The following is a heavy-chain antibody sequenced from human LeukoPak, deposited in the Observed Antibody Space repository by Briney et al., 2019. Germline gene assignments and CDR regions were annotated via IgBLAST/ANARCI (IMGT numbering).Heavy chain of an antibody. CDR2: ISGSGGST. V-gene: IGHV3-23*01. CDR1: GFTFSSYA. D-gene: IGHD4-23*01. J-gene: IGHJ4*02. CDR3: AMYGGKVPDY. Sequence: AGGSLRLSCAASGFTFSSYAMSWVRQAPGKGLEWVSAISGSGGSTYYADSAKGRFTISRDNSKNTLYLQMNSLRAEDTAVYYCAMYGGKVPDYWGQGTLVTVSS.